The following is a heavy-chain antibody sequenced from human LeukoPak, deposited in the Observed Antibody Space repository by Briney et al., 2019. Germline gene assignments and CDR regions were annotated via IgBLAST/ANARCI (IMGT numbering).Heavy chain of an antibody. J-gene: IGHJ3*02. V-gene: IGHV4-31*03. CDR2: IYYSGST. D-gene: IGHD4-23*01. CDR3: ARVRPTVVRYDAFDI. CDR1: GGSISSGGYY. Sequence: SETLSLTCTVSGGSISSGGYYWSWIRQHPGKGLEWIGYIYYSGSTYYNPSLKGRVTISVDTSKNQFSLKLSSVTAADTAVYYCARVRPTVVRYDAFDIWGQGTMVTASS.